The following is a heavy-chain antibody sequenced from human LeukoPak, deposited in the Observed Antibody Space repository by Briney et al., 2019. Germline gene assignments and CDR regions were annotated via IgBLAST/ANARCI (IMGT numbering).Heavy chain of an antibody. V-gene: IGHV3-48*02. D-gene: IGHD1-14*01. CDR3: ASHRYERAATGGRGYFQH. J-gene: IGHJ1*01. CDR1: GFTFRDYT. Sequence: GGSLRLSCAASGFTFRDYTMNWVRQAPGKGLEWVSSISSSSTTIYYADSVKGRFTISRDSAKTSLYLQMNSLRDEDTAVYYCASHRYERAATGGRGYFQHWGQGTLVTVSS. CDR2: ISSSSTTI.